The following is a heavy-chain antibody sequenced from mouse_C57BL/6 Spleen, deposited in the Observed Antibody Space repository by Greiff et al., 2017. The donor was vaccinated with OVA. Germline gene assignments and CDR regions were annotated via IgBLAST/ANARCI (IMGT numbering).Heavy chain of an antibody. J-gene: IGHJ4*01. CDR1: GYTFTDYE. Sequence: QVQLQQSGAELVRPGASVTLSCKASGYTFTDYEMHWVKQTPVHGLEWIGAIDPETGGTAYNQKFKGKAILTADKSSSTAYMELRSLTSEDSAVYYCTRRGITTVVAHWGQGTSVTVSS. V-gene: IGHV1-15*01. D-gene: IGHD1-1*01. CDR3: TRRGITTVVAH. CDR2: IDPETGGT.